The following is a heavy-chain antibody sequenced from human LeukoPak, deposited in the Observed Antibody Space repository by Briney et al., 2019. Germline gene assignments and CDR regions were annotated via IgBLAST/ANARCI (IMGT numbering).Heavy chain of an antibody. V-gene: IGHV3-30*18. D-gene: IGHD1-26*01. CDR1: GLTFIAYA. Sequence: GGPLRLSCEGPGLTFIAYAMHWFGKAPGKGLEGVAVISYDGSNKYYADSVKGRFTISRDNSKNTLYLQMNSLRAEDTAVYYCAKDLEPQLVGAADYWGQGTLVTVSS. J-gene: IGHJ4*02. CDR2: ISYDGSNK. CDR3: AKDLEPQLVGAADY.